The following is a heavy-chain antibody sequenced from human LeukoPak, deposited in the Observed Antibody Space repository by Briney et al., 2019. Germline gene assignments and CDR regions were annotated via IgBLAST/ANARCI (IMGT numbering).Heavy chain of an antibody. J-gene: IGHJ4*02. D-gene: IGHD6-6*01. V-gene: IGHV1-69*04. Sequence: SVKVSCKASGGTFSSYTISWVRQALGQGLEWMGRIIPILGIANYAQKFQGRVTITADKSTSTAYMELSSLRSEDTAVYYCARDLLYSSSSLTFDYWGQGTLVTVSS. CDR1: GGTFSSYT. CDR3: ARDLLYSSSSLTFDY. CDR2: IIPILGIA.